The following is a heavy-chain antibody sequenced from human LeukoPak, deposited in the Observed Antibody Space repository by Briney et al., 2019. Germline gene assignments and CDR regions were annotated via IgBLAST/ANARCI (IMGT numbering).Heavy chain of an antibody. Sequence: SETLSLTCAVYGGSFSGYYWSWIRQPPGKGLEWIGEINHSGSTNYNPSLKSRVTISVDTSKNQFSLKLSSVTAEDTAVYYCAREYYYGSGSPLDYWGQGTLVTVSS. V-gene: IGHV4-34*01. CDR1: GGSFSGYY. CDR3: AREYYYGSGSPLDY. D-gene: IGHD3-10*01. J-gene: IGHJ4*02. CDR2: INHSGST.